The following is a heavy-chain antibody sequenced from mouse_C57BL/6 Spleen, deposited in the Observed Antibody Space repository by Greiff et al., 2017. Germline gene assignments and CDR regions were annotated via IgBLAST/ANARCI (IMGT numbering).Heavy chain of an antibody. D-gene: IGHD2-5*01. CDR1: GYAFSSSW. CDR2: IYPGDGDT. Sequence: QVHVKQSGPELVKPGASVKISCKASGYAFSSSWMNWVKQRPGKGLEWIGRIYPGDGDTNYNGKFKGKATLTANKPSSTAYMQLSSLTSEDSAVYFCAHSNLYAMDYWGQGTSVTVSS. V-gene: IGHV1-82*01. CDR3: AHSNLYAMDY. J-gene: IGHJ4*01.